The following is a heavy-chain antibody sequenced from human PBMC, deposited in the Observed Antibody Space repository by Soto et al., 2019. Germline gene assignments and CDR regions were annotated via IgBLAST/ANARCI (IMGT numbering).Heavy chain of an antibody. Sequence: EGSLRLSGAASGFSLSNYDMHLVRQATGKGLEWVVASGSDGGTYFLGSRKGGFSISREDAKTCLYLQMNSRRDGDTTVYSCARGCGSGASCPQIGLDYWGQGTMVTVCS. CDR3: ARGCGSGASCPQIGLDY. CDR1: GFSLSNYD. CDR2: SGSDGGT. J-gene: IGHJ4*02. D-gene: IGHD2-15*01. V-gene: IGHV3-13*01.